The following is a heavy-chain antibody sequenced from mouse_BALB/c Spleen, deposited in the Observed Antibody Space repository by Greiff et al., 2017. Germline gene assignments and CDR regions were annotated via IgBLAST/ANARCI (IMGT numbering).Heavy chain of an antibody. CDR1: GYTFTSYW. Sequence: LQQPGSELVRPGASVKLSCKASGYTFTSYWMHWVKQRPGQGLEWIGNIYPGSGSTNYDEKFKSKATLTVDTSSSTAYMQLSSLTSEDSAVYYCTRGYGRPPYFDVWGAGTTVTVSS. CDR3: TRGYGRPPYFDV. D-gene: IGHD1-1*01. V-gene: IGHV1S22*01. CDR2: IYPGSGST. J-gene: IGHJ1*01.